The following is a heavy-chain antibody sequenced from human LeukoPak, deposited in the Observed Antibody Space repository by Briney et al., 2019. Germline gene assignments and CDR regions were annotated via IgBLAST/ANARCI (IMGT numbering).Heavy chain of an antibody. V-gene: IGHV5-51*01. Sequence: GESLKISCKGSGYSFTSYWIGWVRQMPGKGLEWMGIIYPGDSDTRYSPSFQGQVTISADKSISTAYLQWSSLKASDTAMYYCARQISSGLGANWFDPWGQGTLVTVSS. CDR2: IYPGDSDT. CDR3: ARQISSGLGANWFDP. D-gene: IGHD6-25*01. CDR1: GYSFTSYW. J-gene: IGHJ5*02.